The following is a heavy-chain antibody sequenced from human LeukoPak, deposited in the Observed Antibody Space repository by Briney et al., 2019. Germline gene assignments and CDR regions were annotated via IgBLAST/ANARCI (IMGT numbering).Heavy chain of an antibody. D-gene: IGHD6-19*01. V-gene: IGHV1-8*01. Sequence: ASVKVSCKASGYTFSSYDINWVRQATGQGLEWMGWIDPNSGDTSYAQKYQGRVTMTRNTSINTAYMALSSLTSDDTAVYYCARAEWLVAGYYYYMDVWGKGTTVTVSS. CDR3: ARAEWLVAGYYYYMDV. CDR2: IDPNSGDT. CDR1: GYTFSSYD. J-gene: IGHJ6*03.